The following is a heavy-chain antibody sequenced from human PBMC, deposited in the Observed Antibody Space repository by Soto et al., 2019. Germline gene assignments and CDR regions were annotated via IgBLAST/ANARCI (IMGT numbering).Heavy chain of an antibody. Sequence: SETLSLTCTVSGDAISNYYWSWIRQTPGRGLEWIGCVHESGSTDYNPSLEGRVTISLHTSKGQFSLSLRSATAADTATYYCARGTRALITSFFAYWGQGIPVTVSS. J-gene: IGHJ4*02. CDR3: ARGTRALITSFFAY. V-gene: IGHV4-59*01. CDR1: GDAISNYY. D-gene: IGHD1-20*01. CDR2: VHESGST.